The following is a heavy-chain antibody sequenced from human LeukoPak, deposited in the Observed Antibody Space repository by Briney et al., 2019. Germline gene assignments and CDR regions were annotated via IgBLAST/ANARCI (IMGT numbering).Heavy chain of an antibody. CDR1: GGSISSSSYY. Sequence: PSETLSLTCTVSGGSISSSSYYWGWIRQPPGKGLEWIGSIYYSGSTYYNPSLKSRVTISVDTSKNQFSLKLSSVTAADTAVYYCLRGSSGYLSDYWGQGTLVTVSS. CDR2: IYYSGST. CDR3: LRGSSGYLSDY. D-gene: IGHD3-22*01. J-gene: IGHJ4*02. V-gene: IGHV4-39*01.